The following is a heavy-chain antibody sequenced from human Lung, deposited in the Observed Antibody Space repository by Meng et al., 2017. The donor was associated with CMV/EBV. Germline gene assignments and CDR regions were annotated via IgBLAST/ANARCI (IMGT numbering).Heavy chain of an antibody. CDR3: ARGYNYALDY. CDR1: GFTFSSYA. J-gene: IGHJ4*02. D-gene: IGHD5-18*01. V-gene: IGHV3-30*04. Sequence: LSFAASGFTFSSYAMHWVRQAPGKGLEWVAVISYDGSKKYYADSVKGRFTISRDNSKKTLDLQMKSLRVEDTAVYYCARGYNYALDYWGQGTLVTVSS. CDR2: ISYDGSKK.